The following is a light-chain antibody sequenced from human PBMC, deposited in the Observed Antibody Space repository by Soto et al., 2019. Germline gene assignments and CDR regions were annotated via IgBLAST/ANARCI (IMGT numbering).Light chain of an antibody. CDR1: SSDVCSYNR. J-gene: IGLJ2*01. V-gene: IGLV2-18*02. CDR2: EVS. Sequence: QSVLTQPPSVSGSPGQSVTISCTGTSSDVCSYNRVSWYRQPPGTAPKLMIYEVSNRPSGVPDRFSGSKSGNTASLTISGLQAEDEADYYCSSYISSTTFVVFGGGTKLTVL. CDR3: SSYISSTTFVV.